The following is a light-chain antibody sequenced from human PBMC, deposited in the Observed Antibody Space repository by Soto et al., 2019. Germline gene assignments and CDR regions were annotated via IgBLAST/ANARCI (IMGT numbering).Light chain of an antibody. V-gene: IGKV1-5*03. CDR1: QTIGKY. CDR3: QQYNDYSAWT. Sequence: DIQMTQSPSSLSATVGDRVTITCRASQTIGKYLNWYQQQPGKVPKLLIYEASILQNGVPSRFSGTESGTEFTLTISSLRPDDFATYYCQQYNDYSAWTFGQGTKVEIK. J-gene: IGKJ1*01. CDR2: EAS.